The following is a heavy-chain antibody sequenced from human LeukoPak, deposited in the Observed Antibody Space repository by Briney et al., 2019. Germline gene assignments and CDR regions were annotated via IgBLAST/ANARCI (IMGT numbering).Heavy chain of an antibody. CDR2: IYHSGST. CDR3: ARDEESLTVTTVYYGMDV. J-gene: IGHJ6*02. V-gene: IGHV4-38-2*02. CDR1: GYSISSGYY. Sequence: SETLSLTCTVSGYSISSGYYWGWIRQPPGKGLEWIGSIYHSGSTYYNPSLKSRVTISVDTSKNQFSLKLSSVTAADTAVYYCARDEESLTVTTVYYGMDVWGQGTKVTVSS. D-gene: IGHD4-17*01.